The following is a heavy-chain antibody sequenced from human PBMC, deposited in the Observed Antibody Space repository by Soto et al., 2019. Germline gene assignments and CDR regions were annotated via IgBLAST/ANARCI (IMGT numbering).Heavy chain of an antibody. V-gene: IGHV1-18*01. D-gene: IGHD2-2*01. Sequence: ASVKVSCKASGYTFTSYGISWVRQAPGQGLEWMGWISAYNGNTNYAQKLQGRVTLTTDTSTSTAYMELRSLRSDDTAVYYCARAPDIVVVPAAKKGKYYYYYYMDVWGKGTTVTVSS. J-gene: IGHJ6*03. CDR2: ISAYNGNT. CDR3: ARAPDIVVVPAAKKGKYYYYYYMDV. CDR1: GYTFTSYG.